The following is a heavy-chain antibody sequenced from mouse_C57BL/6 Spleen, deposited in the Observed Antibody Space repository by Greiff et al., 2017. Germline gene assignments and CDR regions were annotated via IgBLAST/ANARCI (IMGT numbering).Heavy chain of an antibody. Sequence: QVQLQQPGAELVKPGASVKMSCKASGYTFTSYWITWVKQRPGQGLEWIGDIYPGSGSTNYNEKFKSKATLTVDTSSSTAYMQLSSLTSEDSAVYYCARFSVIGTVDWYFDVWGTGTTVTVSS. V-gene: IGHV1-55*01. D-gene: IGHD1-1*01. CDR3: ARFSVIGTVDWYFDV. J-gene: IGHJ1*03. CDR1: GYTFTSYW. CDR2: IYPGSGST.